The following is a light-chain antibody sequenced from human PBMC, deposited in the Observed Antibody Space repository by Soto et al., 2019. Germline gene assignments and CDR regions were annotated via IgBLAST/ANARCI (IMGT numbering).Light chain of an antibody. CDR1: QSVSSSY. CDR3: QQYGSTPRT. Sequence: MVLTQSPGSLSLSPGARATLSCRASQSVSSSYLAWYQQKPGQAPRLLIYGASSRATGIPDRFSGSGSGTDFTLTISRLQPEDFGVYYCQQYGSTPRTFGQGTKVDIK. J-gene: IGKJ1*01. CDR2: GAS. V-gene: IGKV3-20*01.